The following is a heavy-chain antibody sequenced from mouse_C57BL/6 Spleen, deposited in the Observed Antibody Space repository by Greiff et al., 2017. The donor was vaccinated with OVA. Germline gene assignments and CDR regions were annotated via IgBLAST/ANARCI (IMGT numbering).Heavy chain of an antibody. CDR1: GFNIKDDY. CDR3: TIWIYYGSSHGAY. V-gene: IGHV14-4*01. J-gene: IGHJ3*01. CDR2: IDPENGDT. Sequence: VQLQQSGAELVRPGASVKLSCTASGFNIKDDYMHWVKQRPEQGLEWIGWIDPENGDTEYASKFQGTATITADTSSNTAYLQLSSLTSEDTAVYYCTIWIYYGSSHGAYWGQGTLATVSA. D-gene: IGHD1-1*01.